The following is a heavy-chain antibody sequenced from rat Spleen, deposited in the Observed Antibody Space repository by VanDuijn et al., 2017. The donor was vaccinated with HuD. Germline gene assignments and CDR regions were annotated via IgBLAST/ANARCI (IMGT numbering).Heavy chain of an antibody. CDR3: AKDREYYSSYIPDY. CDR1: GFSLTNYG. J-gene: IGHJ2*01. D-gene: IGHD1-2*01. Sequence: VQLKESGPGLVQPSQTLSLTCTVSGFSLTNYGVSWVRQSPGKGLEWVATISYDGSSTYYRDSVKGRFTISRDNAKSSLYLQMDSLRSEDTSTYYCAKDREYYSSYIPDYWGQGVMVTVSS. V-gene: IGHV5-29*01. CDR2: ISYDGSST.